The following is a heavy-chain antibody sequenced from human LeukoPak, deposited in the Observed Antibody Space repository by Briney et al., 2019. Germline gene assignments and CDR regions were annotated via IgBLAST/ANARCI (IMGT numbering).Heavy chain of an antibody. CDR2: IWYDGSNK. J-gene: IGHJ4*02. CDR1: GFTFSSYG. D-gene: IGHD3-22*01. CDR3: ARDPRLGSGYYPDY. Sequence: GGSLRLFCAASGFTFSSYGMHWVRQAAGKGLEWVAVIWYDGSNKYYADSVKGRFTISRDNSKNTMYLQMNSLRAEDTAVYYCARDPRLGSGYYPDYWGQGTLVTVSS. V-gene: IGHV3-33*01.